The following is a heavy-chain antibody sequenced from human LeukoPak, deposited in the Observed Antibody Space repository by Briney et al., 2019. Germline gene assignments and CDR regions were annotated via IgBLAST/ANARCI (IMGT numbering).Heavy chain of an antibody. Sequence: SVKVSCKASGGTFSSYAISWVRQAPGQGLGWMGGIIPIFGTANYAQKFQGRVTITADESTSTAYMELSSLRSEDTAVYYCARDGNEYYYDSSGYHYYGMDVWGQGTTVTVSS. CDR1: GGTFSSYA. CDR3: ARDGNEYYYDSSGYHYYGMDV. CDR2: IIPIFGTA. J-gene: IGHJ6*02. V-gene: IGHV1-69*13. D-gene: IGHD3-22*01.